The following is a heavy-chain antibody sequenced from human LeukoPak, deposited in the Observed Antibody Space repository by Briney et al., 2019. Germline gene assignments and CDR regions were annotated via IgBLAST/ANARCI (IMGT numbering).Heavy chain of an antibody. CDR3: ARRIVGANAYYTDV. D-gene: IGHD1-26*01. CDR1: GYTFTSYA. CDR2: INTNTGNP. V-gene: IGHV7-4-1*02. Sequence: ASVKVSCKASGYTFTSYAMNWARQAPGQGLEWMGWINTNTGNPTYAQGFTGRFVFSLDTSVSTAYLQISSLKAEDTAVYYCARRIVGANAYYTDVWGKGTTVTVSS. J-gene: IGHJ6*03.